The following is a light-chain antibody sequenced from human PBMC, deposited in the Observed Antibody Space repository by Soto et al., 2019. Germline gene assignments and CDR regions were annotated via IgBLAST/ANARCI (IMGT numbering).Light chain of an antibody. CDR3: MQGRQTPFT. Sequence: DIVMTQSPLSLPVTPGAPASISCMSSQSLLHSNGNNYLDWYLPKPGQSPHVLIYLGSTRASGVTDRFSSSGSCTDLTLKISRVDAEDVGVYYCMQGRQTPFTFGPGTRLDIK. V-gene: IGKV2-28*01. J-gene: IGKJ3*01. CDR2: LGS. CDR1: QSLLHSNGNNY.